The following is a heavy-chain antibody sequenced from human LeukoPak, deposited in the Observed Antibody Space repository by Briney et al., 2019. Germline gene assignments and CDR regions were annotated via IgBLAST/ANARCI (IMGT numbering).Heavy chain of an antibody. V-gene: IGHV1-18*04. J-gene: IGHJ6*04. D-gene: IGHD1-1*01. Sequence: GASVKVSCKASGYTFTSYGISWVRQAPGQGLEWMGWISAYNGNTNYAQKLQGRVTMTTDTSTSTAYMELRSLRSDDPAVYYCAGQEFAYWNGWNYYYGMDVWGKGTTVTVSS. CDR2: ISAYNGNT. CDR3: AGQEFAYWNGWNYYYGMDV. CDR1: GYTFTSYG.